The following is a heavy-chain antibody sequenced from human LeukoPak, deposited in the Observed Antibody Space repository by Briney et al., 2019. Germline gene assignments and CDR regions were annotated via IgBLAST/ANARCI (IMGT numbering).Heavy chain of an antibody. CDR3: ARGVDTGMAPLYYYYNMDV. CDR2: MNPNNGDT. V-gene: IGHV1-8*01. Sequence: ASVKVSCKTSGYTFTNYAMNWVRQATGHGLEWMGWMNPNNGDTGYAQKFQGRVTMTRNTSISTAYMELTSLRSDDTAVYYCARGVDTGMAPLYYYYNMDVWGKGTTVTISS. CDR1: GYTFTNYA. J-gene: IGHJ6*03. D-gene: IGHD5-18*01.